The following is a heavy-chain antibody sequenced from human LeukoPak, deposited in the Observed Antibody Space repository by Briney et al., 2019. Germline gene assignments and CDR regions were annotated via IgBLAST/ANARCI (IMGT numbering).Heavy chain of an antibody. CDR1: GYTFTSYD. Sequence: ASVKVSCKASGYTFTSYDINWVRQATGQGLEWMGWMNPNSGNTGYAQKFQGRVTMTRNTSISTAYMELSSLRSEDTAVYYCARGHYYGSGSYYHYYGMDVWGKGTTVTVSS. CDR3: ARGHYYGSGSYYHYYGMDV. J-gene: IGHJ6*04. CDR2: MNPNSGNT. V-gene: IGHV1-8*01. D-gene: IGHD3-10*01.